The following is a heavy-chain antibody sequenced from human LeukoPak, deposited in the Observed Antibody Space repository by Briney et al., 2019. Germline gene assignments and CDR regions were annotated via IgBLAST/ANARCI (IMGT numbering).Heavy chain of an antibody. CDR3: AKAGQRSYAEAFDS. V-gene: IGHV3-33*06. CDR1: GSSPNNYA. J-gene: IGHJ4*02. D-gene: IGHD3-16*01. CDR2: IWHDGLNK. Sequence: PGGCLRLSCAASGSSPNNYAMHWVRQAPGKGLEWVAVIWHDGLNKFYADFLKGRFTISRDFSKDTVYLQMSGLTVEDTAVYYCAKAGQRSYAEAFDSWGQGTLVTVSS.